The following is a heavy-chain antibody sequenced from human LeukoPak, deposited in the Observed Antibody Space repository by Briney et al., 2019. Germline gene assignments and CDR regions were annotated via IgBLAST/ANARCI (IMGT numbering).Heavy chain of an antibody. J-gene: IGHJ5*02. CDR1: GYTFTSYA. V-gene: IGHV7-4-1*02. CDR3: AREESSGWEYNWFDP. CDR2: INTNTGNP. Sequence: AASVKVSCKASGYTFTSYAMNWVRQAPGQGLEWMGWINTNTGNPTYAQGFTGRFVFSSDTSVSTAYLQISSLKAEDTAVYYCAREESSGWEYNWFDPWGQGTLVTVSS. D-gene: IGHD6-19*01.